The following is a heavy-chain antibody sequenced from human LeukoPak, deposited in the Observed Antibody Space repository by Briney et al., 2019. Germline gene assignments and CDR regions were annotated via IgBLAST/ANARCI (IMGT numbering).Heavy chain of an antibody. J-gene: IGHJ4*02. CDR1: GLSFSSYA. CDR3: AKGALEWTYYFDY. D-gene: IGHD3-3*01. Sequence: EGSLRLSCAASGLSFSSYAMTWVRQAPGKGLECISAISGSAGTTYYADSVKGRFTISRDNSKSTLYLQMSSLRAEDTAVYYCAKGALEWTYYFDYWGQGTLVTVSS. CDR2: ISGSAGTT. V-gene: IGHV3-23*01.